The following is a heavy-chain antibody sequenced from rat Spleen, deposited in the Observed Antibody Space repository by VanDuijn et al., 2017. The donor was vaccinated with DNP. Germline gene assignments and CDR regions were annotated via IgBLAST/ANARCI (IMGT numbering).Heavy chain of an antibody. D-gene: IGHD3-1*01. CDR2: IIYGGGST. Sequence: EVQLVESGGGSVQPGRSLRLSCAASGFTFSDYYMAWVRQAPKKGLEWVASIIYGGGSTYYGDSVKGRFTLSRDNARSNLDLQMNSLRSEDTATYYCTRHRFPLYYFDFWGQGVMVTVSS. V-gene: IGHV5-22*01. CDR1: GFTFSDYY. CDR3: TRHRFPLYYFDF. J-gene: IGHJ2*01.